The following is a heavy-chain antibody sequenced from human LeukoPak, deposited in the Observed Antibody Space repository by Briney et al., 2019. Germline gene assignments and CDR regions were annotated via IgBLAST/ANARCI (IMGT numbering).Heavy chain of an antibody. D-gene: IGHD2/OR15-2a*01. CDR2: INWNGGST. Sequence: GGSLRLSCAAPGFTSDDYGMSWVRQAPGKGLEWVSGINWNGGSTGYADSVKGRFTISRDNAKNSLYLQMNSLRAEDTALYYCATERGIYAFDYWGQGTLVTVSS. V-gene: IGHV3-20*04. CDR3: ATERGIYAFDY. CDR1: GFTSDDYG. J-gene: IGHJ4*02.